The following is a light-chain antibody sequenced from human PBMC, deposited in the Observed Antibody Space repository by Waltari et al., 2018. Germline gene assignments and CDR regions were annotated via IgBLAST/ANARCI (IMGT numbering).Light chain of an antibody. V-gene: IGLV2-23*02. CDR3: CSYAGSVV. J-gene: IGLJ2*01. CDR1: SRHIGSYNV. CDR2: EVI. Sequence: QSALTQPASVSGSPGPSITISCTGRSRHIGSYNVVSWYQHHPGKAPNLVIYEVINRPSGVSNRFSGSKSGNTASLTISGLQAEDEADYYCCSYAGSVVFGGGTKLTVL.